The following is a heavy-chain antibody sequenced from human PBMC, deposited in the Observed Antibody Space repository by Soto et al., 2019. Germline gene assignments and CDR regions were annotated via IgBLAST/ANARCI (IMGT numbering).Heavy chain of an antibody. CDR2: IIPIFGTA. CDR3: ATIVGATNDGTFDY. V-gene: IGHV1-69*01. Sequence: QVQLVQSGAEVKKPGSSVKVSCKASGGTFSSYAISWVRQSPGQGLEWVGGIIPIFGTANYAQKFHGRVTINADESTSTAYMEVSSLRSEDTAVYYCATIVGATNDGTFDYWGQGTLVTVSS. CDR1: GGTFSSYA. D-gene: IGHD1-26*01. J-gene: IGHJ4*02.